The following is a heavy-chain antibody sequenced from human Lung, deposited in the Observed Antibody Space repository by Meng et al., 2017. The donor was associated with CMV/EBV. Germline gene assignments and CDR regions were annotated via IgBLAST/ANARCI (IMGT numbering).Heavy chain of an antibody. V-gene: IGHV4-61*03. CDR2: IYYSGRT. Sequence: VSGGSVSSGSSYWSWIQQPPGKGLEWIGYIYYSGRTNYKPSLKSRVTISVDTSKNHFSLRLSSVTAADTAVYYCARKAIAVADPFDSWGQGTLVTVSS. D-gene: IGHD6-19*01. J-gene: IGHJ4*02. CDR3: ARKAIAVADPFDS. CDR1: GGSVSSGSSY.